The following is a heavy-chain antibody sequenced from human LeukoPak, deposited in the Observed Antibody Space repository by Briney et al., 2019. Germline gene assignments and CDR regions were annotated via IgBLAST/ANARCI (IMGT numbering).Heavy chain of an antibody. CDR1: GYSISSGYY. CDR2: IYHSGST. D-gene: IGHD6-13*01. J-gene: IGHJ4*02. V-gene: IGHV4-38-2*02. CDR3: ARGPVDSSSLDY. Sequence: SETLSLTCTVSGYSISSGYYWGWIRQPPGKGLEWIGSIYHSGSTYYNPSLKSRVTISVDTSKNQFSLKLSSVTAADTAVYYCARGPVDSSSLDYWGQGTLVTVSS.